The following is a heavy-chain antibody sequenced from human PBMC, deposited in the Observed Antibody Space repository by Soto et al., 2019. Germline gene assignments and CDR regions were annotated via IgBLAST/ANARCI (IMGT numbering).Heavy chain of an antibody. Sequence: QVQLVQSGAEVKKPGSSVKVSCKASGGTFSTSAISWVRQAPGQGLEWVGGIMPVFPTPDYAQNFQGRVTITADESPTTAYLELTSLRADDTAMYYCARDKDRLQLGGNYYYILDVWGQGTAITVSS. V-gene: IGHV1-69*12. CDR2: IMPVFPTP. J-gene: IGHJ6*02. CDR1: GGTFSTSA. CDR3: ARDKDRLQLGGNYYYILDV. D-gene: IGHD1-1*01.